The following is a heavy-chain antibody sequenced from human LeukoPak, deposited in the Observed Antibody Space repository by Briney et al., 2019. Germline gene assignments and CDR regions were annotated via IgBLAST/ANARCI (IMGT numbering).Heavy chain of an antibody. Sequence: GRSLRLSCAASGFTFSSYGMHWVRQAPGKGLEWVAVIWYDGSNKYYADSVKGRFTISRDNSKNTLYLQMNSLRAEDTAVYYCARESQRVDTAMVSSSYYYGMDVWGQGTTVTVSS. D-gene: IGHD5-18*01. CDR1: GFTFSSYG. CDR3: ARESQRVDTAMVSSSYYYGMDV. J-gene: IGHJ6*02. CDR2: IWYDGSNK. V-gene: IGHV3-33*01.